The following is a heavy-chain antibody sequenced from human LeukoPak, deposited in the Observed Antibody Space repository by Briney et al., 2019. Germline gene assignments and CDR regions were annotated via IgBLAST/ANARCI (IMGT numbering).Heavy chain of an antibody. J-gene: IGHJ4*02. V-gene: IGHV3-21*01. CDR3: ASNQEYYYDSSGFVLDH. CDR2: ISSSSSYI. CDR1: GFTFSSYS. Sequence: GGSLRLSCAASGFTFSSYSMNWVRQAPGKGLEWVSSISSSSSYIYYADSVKGRFTISRDNAKNSLYLQMNSLRAEDTAVYYCASNQEYYYDSSGFVLDHWGQGTLVTVSS. D-gene: IGHD3-22*01.